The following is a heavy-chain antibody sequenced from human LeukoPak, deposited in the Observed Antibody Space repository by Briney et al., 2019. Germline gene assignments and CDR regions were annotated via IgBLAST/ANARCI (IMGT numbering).Heavy chain of an antibody. CDR1: SGSISTSNYY. J-gene: IGHJ5*02. CDR3: AVTDYYYGSGSYYS. CDR2: IFYSGST. D-gene: IGHD3-10*01. Sequence: SETLSLTCTVSSGSISTSNYYWGWVRQPPGKALEWIGNIFYSGSTYYSPSLKSRVTISLDTSRNQFSLKLSSVTAADTAVYYCAVTDYYYGSGSYYSWGQGTLVTVSS. V-gene: IGHV4-39*07.